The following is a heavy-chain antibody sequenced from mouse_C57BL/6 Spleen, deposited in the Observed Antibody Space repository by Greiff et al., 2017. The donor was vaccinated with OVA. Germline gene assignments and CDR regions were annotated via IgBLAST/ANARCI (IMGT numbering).Heavy chain of an antibody. CDR3: ARKISNPYFDY. CDR1: GYTFTDYY. D-gene: IGHD2-5*01. Sequence: EVQLQQSGPELVKPGASVKISCKASGYTFTDYYMNWVKQSHGKSLEWIGDINPNNGGTSYNQKFKGKATLTVDKSSSTAYMELRSLTSEDSAVYYCARKISNPYFDYWGQGTTLTVSS. V-gene: IGHV1-26*01. J-gene: IGHJ2*01. CDR2: INPNNGGT.